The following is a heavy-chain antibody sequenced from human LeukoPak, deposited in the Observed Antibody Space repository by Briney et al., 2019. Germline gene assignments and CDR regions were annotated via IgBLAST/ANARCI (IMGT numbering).Heavy chain of an antibody. D-gene: IGHD3-10*01. Sequence: ASVKVSCKASGYTFTEYYIHWVRQAPGQGLEWMGWINPNSGGTNYAQKFQGRVTMTRDTSISTANMELSRLRSDDTAVYYCARAALLLWFGELGPGANWFDPWGQGTLVTVSS. V-gene: IGHV1-2*02. CDR2: INPNSGGT. CDR1: GYTFTEYY. J-gene: IGHJ5*02. CDR3: ARAALLLWFGELGPGANWFDP.